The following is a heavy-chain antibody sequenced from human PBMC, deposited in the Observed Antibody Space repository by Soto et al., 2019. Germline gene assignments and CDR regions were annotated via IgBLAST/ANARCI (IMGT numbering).Heavy chain of an antibody. V-gene: IGHV1-69*01. CDR3: ARVASAGYGDYVGYFDY. CDR2: IIPICGTA. CDR1: GGTFSSYA. D-gene: IGHD4-17*01. J-gene: IGHJ4*02. Sequence: QVQLVQSGAEVKKPGSSVKVSCQASGGTFSSYAISWVRQAPGQGLEWMGGIIPICGTANYAQKFQGRVTITADESTSTAYMELSSLRSDDTAVYYCARVASAGYGDYVGYFDYWGQGNLVTVSS.